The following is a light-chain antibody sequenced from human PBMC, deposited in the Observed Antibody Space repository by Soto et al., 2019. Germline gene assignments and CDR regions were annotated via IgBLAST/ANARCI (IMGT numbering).Light chain of an antibody. V-gene: IGKV1-5*03. CDR3: QQYSTYSHT. Sequence: DIQMTQSPSTLSASVGERVTITCRASQSISNWLAWYQQKPGKAPKLLIYRASALESGVPSRFSGSGSGTEFTLTISSLQPDDFATYYCQQYSTYSHTFGQGTKLEI. J-gene: IGKJ2*01. CDR1: QSISNW. CDR2: RAS.